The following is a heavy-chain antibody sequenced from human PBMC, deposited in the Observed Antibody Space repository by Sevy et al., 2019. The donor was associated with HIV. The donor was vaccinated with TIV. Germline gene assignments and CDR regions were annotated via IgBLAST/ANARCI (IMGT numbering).Heavy chain of an antibody. CDR3: AKDVYSSSWYYFDY. CDR1: GFTFSSYA. J-gene: IGHJ4*02. CDR2: ISGSGGST. Sequence: GGSLTLSCAASGFTFSSYAMSWVRQAPGKGLEWVSAISGSGGSTYYADSVKGRFTISRDNSKNTLYLQMNSLRAEDTAVYYCAKDVYSSSWYYFDYWGQGTLVTVSS. D-gene: IGHD6-13*01. V-gene: IGHV3-23*01.